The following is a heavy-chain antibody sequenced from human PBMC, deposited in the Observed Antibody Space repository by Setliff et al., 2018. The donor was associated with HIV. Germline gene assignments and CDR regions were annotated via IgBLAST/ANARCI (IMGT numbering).Heavy chain of an antibody. Sequence: VKVSCKASGYPFIAYYIHWVRQAPGQGLEWMGRINPSTGDTNYAQNFQDRVTMTRDTSITTAYMELSRLISDDTAVYYCAREERYYDGKGALDYWGQGTLVTVSS. CDR2: INPSTGDT. D-gene: IGHD3-22*01. CDR3: AREERYYDGKGALDY. J-gene: IGHJ4*02. CDR1: GYPFIAYY. V-gene: IGHV1-2*06.